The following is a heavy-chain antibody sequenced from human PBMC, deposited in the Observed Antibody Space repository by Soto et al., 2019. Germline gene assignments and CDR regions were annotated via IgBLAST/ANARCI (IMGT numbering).Heavy chain of an antibody. V-gene: IGHV1-18*01. CDR3: AREGYYSGSGSYSPPRYYVMDV. D-gene: IGHD3-10*01. CDR2: ISAYNDYT. J-gene: IGHJ6*02. CDR1: GYTFISYG. Sequence: QVQLVQSGAEVKKPGSSVKVSCKASGYTFISYGISWVRQAPGQGLEWMGWISAYNDYTNYAQKLQGRVTMTTDTSTRIAYLERRSLRSDDTAVYYCAREGYYSGSGSYSPPRYYVMDVWGQGTTVTVSS.